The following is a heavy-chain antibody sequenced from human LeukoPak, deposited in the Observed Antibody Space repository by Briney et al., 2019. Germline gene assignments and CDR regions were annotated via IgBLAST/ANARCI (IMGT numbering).Heavy chain of an antibody. V-gene: IGHV3-23*01. CDR3: AKELSEMATISPFDY. CDR1: GFTFNINA. J-gene: IGHJ4*02. Sequence: GGSLRLSCAASGFTFNINAMSWVRQAPGKGLEWVSAINGNGASTYYADSVKGRFTISRDNSKNTLYLQMNSLRAEDTAVYYCAKELSEMATISPFDYWGQGTLVTVSS. CDR2: INGNGAST. D-gene: IGHD5-24*01.